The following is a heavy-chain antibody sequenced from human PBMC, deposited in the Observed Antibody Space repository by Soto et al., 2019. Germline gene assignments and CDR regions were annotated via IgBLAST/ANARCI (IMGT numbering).Heavy chain of an antibody. CDR1: GFTFSSYA. CDR3: AKLGSGSSYGWYFDY. D-gene: IGHD1-26*01. J-gene: IGHJ4*01. CDR2: ISGSGGST. Sequence: AWGSLRLSCASSGFTFSSYAMSWVRQAPGKGLDWVSAISGSGGSTYYADSVKGRFTISRDNSKNTLYLQMNSLRAEDTAVYYCAKLGSGSSYGWYFDYWGHGTMVTVSS. V-gene: IGHV3-23*01.